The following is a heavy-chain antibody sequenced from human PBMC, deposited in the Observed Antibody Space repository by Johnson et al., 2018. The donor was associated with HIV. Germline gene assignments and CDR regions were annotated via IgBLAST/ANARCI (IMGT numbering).Heavy chain of an antibody. D-gene: IGHD4-17*01. CDR2: IKSKTDGGTT. Sequence: EVQLVESGGGLVEPGGSLRLSCAASGFTFSNAWMSWVRQAPGKGLEWVGRIKSKTDGGTTDYAAPVKGRFTISRHDSKNMLYLQMNSLRVEDTAVYYCVKEASRGTVNQAPDAFDIWGQGTVVTVSS. V-gene: IGHV3-15*01. CDR3: VKEASRGTVNQAPDAFDI. CDR1: GFTFSNAW. J-gene: IGHJ3*02.